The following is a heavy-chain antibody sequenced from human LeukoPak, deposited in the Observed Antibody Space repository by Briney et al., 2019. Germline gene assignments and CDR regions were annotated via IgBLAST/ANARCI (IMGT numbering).Heavy chain of an antibody. CDR2: ISYDGSNK. CDR1: GFTFSSFA. J-gene: IGHJ4*02. V-gene: IGHV3-30-3*01. D-gene: IGHD4-17*01. Sequence: PGGSLRLSCAVSGFTFSSFAMHWVRQAPGKGLEWVAVISYDGSNKYYADSVKGRFTISRDNSKNTLYLQMNSLRAEDTGVYYCARGDYGDYSANWGQGTLVTVSS. CDR3: ARGDYGDYSAN.